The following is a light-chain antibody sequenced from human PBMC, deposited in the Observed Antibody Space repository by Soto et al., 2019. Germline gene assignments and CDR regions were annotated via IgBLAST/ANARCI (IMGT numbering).Light chain of an antibody. V-gene: IGLV1-40*01. CDR1: SSNIGAGYD. J-gene: IGLJ1*01. CDR2: GDN. Sequence: QSVLTQPPSVSGAPGQRVTISCTGSSSNIGAGYDVHWYQHLPGTAPKLLFYGDNNRPSGVPDRFSGSKSGTSASLAISGLRSEDEADYYCAAWDDSLNGLYVFGTGTKVTVL. CDR3: AAWDDSLNGLYV.